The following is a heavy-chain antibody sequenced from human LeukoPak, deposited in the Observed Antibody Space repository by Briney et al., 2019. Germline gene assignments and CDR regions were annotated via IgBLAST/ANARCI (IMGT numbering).Heavy chain of an antibody. Sequence: PGGSLRLSCAASGFTFSSYWMSWVRQAPGKGLEWVANIKQDGSEKYYVDSVKGRFTISRDNAKNSLYLQMNSLRAEDTAVYYCARSVVVVAATHLYYYYYYYMDVWGKGTTVTVSS. V-gene: IGHV3-7*01. CDR1: GFTFSSYW. CDR2: IKQDGSEK. CDR3: ARSVVVVAATHLYYYYYYYMDV. J-gene: IGHJ6*03. D-gene: IGHD2-15*01.